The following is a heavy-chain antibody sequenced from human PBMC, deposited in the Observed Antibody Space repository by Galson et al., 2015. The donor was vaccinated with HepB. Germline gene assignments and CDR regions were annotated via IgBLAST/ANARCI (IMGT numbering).Heavy chain of an antibody. CDR2: INAGNGNT. J-gene: IGHJ3*01. Sequence: SVKVSCKASGYTFTSYAMHWVRQAPGQRLEWMGWINAGNGNTKYSQKFQGRVTITRDTSASTAYMELSSLRSEDTAVYYCARVGQSGSNAFDLWGHGTMVTVSS. CDR1: GYTFTSYA. D-gene: IGHD2-15*01. V-gene: IGHV1-3*01. CDR3: ARVGQSGSNAFDL.